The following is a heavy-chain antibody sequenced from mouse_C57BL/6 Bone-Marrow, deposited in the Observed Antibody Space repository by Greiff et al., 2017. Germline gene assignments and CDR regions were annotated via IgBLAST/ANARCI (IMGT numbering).Heavy chain of an antibody. J-gene: IGHJ2*01. D-gene: IGHD1-1*01. Sequence: QVQLQQSGAELAKPGASVKLSCKASGYTFTSYWMPWVQQRPGQGLEWIGYINPSSGYTKYNQKFKDKATLTADKSTSTAYMQLSSLTYEDSAFSYCARRGSSHFDYWGQGTTLTVSS. CDR3: ARRGSSHFDY. CDR1: GYTFTSYW. CDR2: INPSSGYT. V-gene: IGHV1-7*01.